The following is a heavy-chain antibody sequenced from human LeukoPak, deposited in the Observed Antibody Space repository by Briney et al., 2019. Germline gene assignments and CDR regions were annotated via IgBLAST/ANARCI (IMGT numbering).Heavy chain of an antibody. CDR2: IYYSGST. V-gene: IGHV4-59*01. Sequence: SETLSLTCTVSGGSISSYYWSWIRQPPGKGLEWIGYIYYSGSTNYNPSLKSRVTTSVDTSKNQFSLKLSSVTAADTAVYYCARDLYYDFWSGYFDPWGQGTLVTVSS. J-gene: IGHJ5*02. CDR3: ARDLYYDFWSGYFDP. D-gene: IGHD3-3*01. CDR1: GGSISSYY.